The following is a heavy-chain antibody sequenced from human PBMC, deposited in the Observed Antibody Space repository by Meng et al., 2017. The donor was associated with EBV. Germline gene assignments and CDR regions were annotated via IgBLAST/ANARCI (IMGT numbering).Heavy chain of an antibody. CDR1: GFTFNSYG. J-gene: IGHJ4*02. Sequence: QVQLVESGVGVGQPGRSLRLSWAAFGFTFNSYGMHWVRQAPGKGLEWVAVISYDGSNKYYADSVKGRFTISRDNSKNTLYLQMNSLRAEDTAVYYCASAEEAVAGTLDYWGQGTLVTVSS. V-gene: IGHV3-30*03. CDR2: ISYDGSNK. CDR3: ASAEEAVAGTLDY. D-gene: IGHD6-19*01.